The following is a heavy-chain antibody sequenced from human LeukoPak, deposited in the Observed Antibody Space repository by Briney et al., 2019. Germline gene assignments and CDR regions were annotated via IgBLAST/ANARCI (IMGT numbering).Heavy chain of an antibody. D-gene: IGHD3-10*01. J-gene: IGHJ4*02. CDR3: ARAVPGVEEGYYFDY. V-gene: IGHV3-30*04. CDR1: GFTFSSYA. CDR2: ISYDGSNK. Sequence: GGSLRLSCAASGFTFSSYATHWVRQAPGKGLEWVAVISYDGSNKYYADSVKGRFTISRDNSKNTLYLQMNSLRAEDTAVYYCARAVPGVEEGYYFDYWGQGTLVTVSS.